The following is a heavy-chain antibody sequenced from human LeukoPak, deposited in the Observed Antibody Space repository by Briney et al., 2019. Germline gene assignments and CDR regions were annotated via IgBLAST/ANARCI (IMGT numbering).Heavy chain of an antibody. CDR1: GGSIGSSSYY. V-gene: IGHV4-39*07. D-gene: IGHD3-22*01. Sequence: PSETLSLTCTVSGGSIGSSSYYWGWIRQPPGKGLEWIGIIYYSGTTYYNPSLKSRVTISVDTSKNQFSLKLSSVTAADTAIYYCARAPLYHYDSSGYLFDYWGRGTLVTVSS. CDR3: ARAPLYHYDSSGYLFDY. J-gene: IGHJ4*02. CDR2: IYYSGTT.